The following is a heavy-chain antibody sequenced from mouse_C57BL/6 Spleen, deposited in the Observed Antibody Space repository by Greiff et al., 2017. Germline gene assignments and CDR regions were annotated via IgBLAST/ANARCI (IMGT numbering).Heavy chain of an antibody. CDR1: GFNIKDDY. J-gene: IGHJ4*01. CDR2: IGPENGDT. CDR3: TSTTEGATGGMDY. D-gene: IGHD1-1*01. Sequence: EVQLQQSGAEFVRPGASVKLSCTASGFNIKDDYMHWVKQTPEQGLEWIGWIGPENGDTEYASNVQGKVTITTDKASNTAYLQLSSLTSEDTAVYYYTSTTEGATGGMDYWGQGTTVTVSS. V-gene: IGHV14-4*01.